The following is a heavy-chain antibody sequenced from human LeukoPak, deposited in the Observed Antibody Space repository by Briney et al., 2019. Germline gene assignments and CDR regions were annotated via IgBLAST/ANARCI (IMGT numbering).Heavy chain of an antibody. D-gene: IGHD6-13*01. V-gene: IGHV1-2*02. CDR3: ASRAGYSSSWSSSDFDY. Sequence: ASVKVSCKASGYTFTSYGISWVRQAPGQGLEWMGWINPNSGGTNYAQKFQGRVTMTRDTSISTAYMELSRLRSDDTAVYYCASRAGYSSSWSSSDFDYWGQGTLVTVSS. CDR1: GYTFTSYG. J-gene: IGHJ4*02. CDR2: INPNSGGT.